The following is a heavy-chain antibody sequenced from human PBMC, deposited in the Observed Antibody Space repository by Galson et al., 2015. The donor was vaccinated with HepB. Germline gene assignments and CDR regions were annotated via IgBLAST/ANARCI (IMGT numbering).Heavy chain of an antibody. J-gene: IGHJ4*02. Sequence: LRLSCAASGFTFITYAMHWVRQAPGKGLEYVSAISGSGGSTYYADSVKGRFTISRDNSKNTLYLQMSSLRAEDTAVYYCVPRFCNGGSCDSPYHYWGQGTLVTVSS. D-gene: IGHD2-15*01. CDR3: VPRFCNGGSCDSPYHY. CDR2: ISGSGGST. V-gene: IGHV3-64D*06. CDR1: GFTFITYA.